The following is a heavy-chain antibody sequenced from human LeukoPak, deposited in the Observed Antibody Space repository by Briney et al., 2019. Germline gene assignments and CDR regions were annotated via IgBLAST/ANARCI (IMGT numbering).Heavy chain of an antibody. CDR1: GGTFSSYA. D-gene: IGHD3-22*01. V-gene: IGHV1-69*04. J-gene: IGHJ4*02. Sequence: GASVKVSCKASGGTFSSYAISWVRQAPGQGLEWMGRIIPIFGIANYAQKFQGRVTITADKSTSTAYMELSGLRSEDTAVYYCARDDHYYDSSGYKYWGQGTLVTVSS. CDR3: ARDDHYYDSSGYKY. CDR2: IIPIFGIA.